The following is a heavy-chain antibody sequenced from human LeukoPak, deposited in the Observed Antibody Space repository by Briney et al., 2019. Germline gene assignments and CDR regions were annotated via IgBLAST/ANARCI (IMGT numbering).Heavy chain of an antibody. CDR2: ISPDGRNI. J-gene: IGHJ4*02. V-gene: IGHV3-74*01. CDR3: ARDGGGTTPYDC. Sequence: PGGSLRLSCAASGFTLIDYWMNWVRQVPGKGPVWVSQISPDGRNIAYADSVKGRFTISRDSAKNTLYLQMNSLRVEDTAVYYCARDGGGTTPYDCWGQGSLVTVSS. CDR1: GFTLIDYW. D-gene: IGHD1-7*01.